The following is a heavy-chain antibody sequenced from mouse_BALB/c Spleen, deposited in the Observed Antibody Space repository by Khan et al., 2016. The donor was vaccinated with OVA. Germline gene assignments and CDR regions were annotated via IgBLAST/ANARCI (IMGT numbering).Heavy chain of an antibody. V-gene: IGHV3-2*02. D-gene: IGHD4-1*01. CDR1: GYSITSDYA. CDR2: ISYSGST. J-gene: IGHJ3*01. Sequence: QLEESGPGLVKPSQSLSPTCTVTGYSITSDYAWNWIRQFPGNKLEWMGYISYSGSTSYNPSLKSRISITRDTSKNQFFLQLNSVTTEDTATYYCAMGRTYWGQGTLVTVSA. CDR3: AMGRTY.